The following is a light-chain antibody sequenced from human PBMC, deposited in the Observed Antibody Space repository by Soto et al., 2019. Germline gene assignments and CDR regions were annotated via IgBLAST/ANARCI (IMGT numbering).Light chain of an antibody. CDR1: QNIVNY. Sequence: DIQMTQSPSSLSASVGDIVTITCRASQNIVNYLHWYQQKPGKAPKLLIYVASTLQSGVPSRFSGSGSGTAFTLTISSLQTEDFATYYCQQSFSTPFTIGPGTKVDIK. CDR2: VAS. V-gene: IGKV1-39*01. J-gene: IGKJ3*01. CDR3: QQSFSTPFT.